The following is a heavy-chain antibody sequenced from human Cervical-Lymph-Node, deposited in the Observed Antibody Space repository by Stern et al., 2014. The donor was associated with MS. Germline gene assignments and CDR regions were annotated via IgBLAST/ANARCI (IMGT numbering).Heavy chain of an antibody. CDR1: GYTFTSYD. J-gene: IGHJ3*01. CDR3: ARGDYFSSSGHYRDAFDL. Sequence: VQLVESGAEVQKPGASVKVSCKASGYTFTSYDLNWVRQATGQGLEWVGWMNPNRGTTDYAQKFQGRVTMTRSTSITTAYMELSSLRSEDTAVYYCARGDYFSSSGHYRDAFDLWGQGTMVTVSS. CDR2: MNPNRGTT. V-gene: IGHV1-8*01. D-gene: IGHD3-22*01.